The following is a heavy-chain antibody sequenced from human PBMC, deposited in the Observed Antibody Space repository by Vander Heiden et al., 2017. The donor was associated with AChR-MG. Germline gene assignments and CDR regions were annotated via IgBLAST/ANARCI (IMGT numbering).Heavy chain of an antibody. D-gene: IGHD2-15*01. CDR1: GFTFRSCA. V-gene: IGHV3-23*01. Sequence: EVPLLESGGDFVPPARSLTLSFAASGFTFRSCAMTWVRQAPGKGLEWVSGIRGFGGSTYYADAVKGRFTSSRDNSKDTLYLHMNSLRVEDTALYYCAKSPSATAVVPADYWGQGTLVTVSS. CDR3: AKSPSATAVVPADY. CDR2: IRGFGGST. J-gene: IGHJ4*02.